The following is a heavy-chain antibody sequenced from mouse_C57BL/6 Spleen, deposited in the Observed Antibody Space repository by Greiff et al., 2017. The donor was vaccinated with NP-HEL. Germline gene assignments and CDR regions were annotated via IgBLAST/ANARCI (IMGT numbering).Heavy chain of an antibody. D-gene: IGHD1-1*01. CDR3: ARRGNYYGTLYAMDY. J-gene: IGHJ4*01. Sequence: QVQLKQPGAELVRPGSSVKLSCKASGYTFTSYWMHWVKQRPIQGLEWIGNIDPSDSETHYNQKFKDKATLTVDKSSSTAYMQLSSLTSEDSAVYYCARRGNYYGTLYAMDYWGQGTSVTVSS. V-gene: IGHV1-52*01. CDR1: GYTFTSYW. CDR2: IDPSDSET.